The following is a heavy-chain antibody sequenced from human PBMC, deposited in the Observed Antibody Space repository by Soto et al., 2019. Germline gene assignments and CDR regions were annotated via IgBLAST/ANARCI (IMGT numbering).Heavy chain of an antibody. D-gene: IGHD2-8*01. CDR3: TRDALLGIVLMVSDTQFDY. V-gene: IGHV3-49*03. CDR1: GFTFGDYA. J-gene: IGHJ4*02. Sequence: GGSLRLSCTASGFTFGDYAMSWFRQAPGKGLEWVGFIRSKAYGGTTEYAASVKGRFTISRDDSKSIAYLQMNSLKTEDTAVYYCTRDALLGIVLMVSDTQFDYWGQGTLVTVSS. CDR2: IRSKAYGGTT.